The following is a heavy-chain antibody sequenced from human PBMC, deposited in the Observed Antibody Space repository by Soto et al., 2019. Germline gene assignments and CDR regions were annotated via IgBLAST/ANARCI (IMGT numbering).Heavy chain of an antibody. CDR1: GFTFSSYW. V-gene: IGHV3-7*05. D-gene: IGHD5-18*01. CDR3: ARDRAMDDY. Sequence: VQLVESGGGLVQPGGSLRLSCAASGFTFSSYWMNWVRQAPGKVLEWVANIKQDGSEKNYVDSVKGRFTISRDNAKNSLYLQMNCLRAEDTAVYYCARDRAMDDYWGQGTLVTVSS. J-gene: IGHJ4*02. CDR2: IKQDGSEK.